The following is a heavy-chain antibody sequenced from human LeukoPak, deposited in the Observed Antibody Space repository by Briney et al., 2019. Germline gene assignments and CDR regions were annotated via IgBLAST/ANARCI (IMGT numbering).Heavy chain of an antibody. CDR1: GGSISSGSYY. CDR2: IYTSGST. V-gene: IGHV4-61*02. J-gene: IGHJ4*02. D-gene: IGHD3-22*01. Sequence: SQTLSLTCTVSGGSISSGSYYWSWIRQPAGKGLEWIGRIYTSGSTNYNPSLKSRVTISVDTSKNQFSLKLSSVTAADTAVYYCARGGGYYDSSGCYAIDYWGQGTLVTVSS. CDR3: ARGGGYYDSSGCYAIDY.